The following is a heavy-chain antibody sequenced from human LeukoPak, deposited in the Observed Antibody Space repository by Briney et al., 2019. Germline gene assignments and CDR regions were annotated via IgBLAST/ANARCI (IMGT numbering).Heavy chain of an antibody. CDR3: ARWKMELERNAFDF. J-gene: IGHJ3*01. CDR1: GFTFRTYW. CDR2: KNQDGSEE. Sequence: PGGSLRLSCAASGFTFRTYWMSWLRQAPGNEPEWVADKNQDGSEEYYLQSVQGRFTVSRDNAQNAVFLQMTYLRADDTAVYYCARWKMELERNAFDFWGQGTVVTVSS. D-gene: IGHD1-26*01. V-gene: IGHV3-7*01.